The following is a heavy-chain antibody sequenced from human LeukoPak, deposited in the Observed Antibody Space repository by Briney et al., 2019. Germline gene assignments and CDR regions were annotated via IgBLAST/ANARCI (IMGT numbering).Heavy chain of an antibody. Sequence: PGGSLRLSCAASGFTFSSYSMNWVRQAPGKGLEWVSYISSSSSTIYYADSVKGRFTISRDNAKNSLYLQMNSLRDENTAVYYCARDLPYYDESVEVDAFDIWGQGTMVTVSS. D-gene: IGHD4-17*01. CDR2: ISSSSSTI. CDR1: GFTFSSYS. CDR3: ARDLPYYDESVEVDAFDI. J-gene: IGHJ3*02. V-gene: IGHV3-48*02.